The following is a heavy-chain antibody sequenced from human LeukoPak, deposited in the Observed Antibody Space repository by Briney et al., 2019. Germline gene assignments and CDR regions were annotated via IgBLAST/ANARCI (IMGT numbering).Heavy chain of an antibody. J-gene: IGHJ4*02. V-gene: IGHV3-23*01. CDR1: GFTFSNAW. CDR3: AKDERPDAKWSIDY. CDR2: IIGKSNTP. D-gene: IGHD1-14*01. Sequence: GGSLRLSCAASGFTFSNAWMNWVRQAPGKGLEWVSAIIGKSNTPYYADSVKGRFTISRDDSKNTVWLHMNSLRAEDTAVYYCAKDERPDAKWSIDYWGQGTLVTVSS.